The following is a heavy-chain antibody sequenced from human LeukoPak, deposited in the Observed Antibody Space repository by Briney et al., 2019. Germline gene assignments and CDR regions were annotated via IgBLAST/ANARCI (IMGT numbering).Heavy chain of an antibody. J-gene: IGHJ4*02. CDR3: AKAYRAVAGPVDY. Sequence: GGSLRLSCAASGFTFSSYGMHWVRQAPGKGLEWVAVISYDGSNKYYADPVKGRFTISRDNSKNTLYLQMNSLRAEDTAVYYCAKAYRAVAGPVDYWGQGTLVTVSS. D-gene: IGHD6-19*01. V-gene: IGHV3-30*18. CDR1: GFTFSSYG. CDR2: ISYDGSNK.